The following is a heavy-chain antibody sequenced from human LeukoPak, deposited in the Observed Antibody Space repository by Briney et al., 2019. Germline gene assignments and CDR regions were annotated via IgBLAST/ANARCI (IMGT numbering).Heavy chain of an antibody. J-gene: IGHJ6*02. Sequence: PSETLSLTCTVSGGSISSYYWSWIRQPPGKGLEGIGYIYYSGSTNYNPSLKSRVPISVDSSKSQFSLKLSSVTAADTAVYYCARQVWFREVDVWGQGTTVTVPS. V-gene: IGHV4-59*08. CDR2: IYYSGST. CDR1: GGSISSYY. D-gene: IGHD3-10*01. CDR3: ARQVWFREVDV.